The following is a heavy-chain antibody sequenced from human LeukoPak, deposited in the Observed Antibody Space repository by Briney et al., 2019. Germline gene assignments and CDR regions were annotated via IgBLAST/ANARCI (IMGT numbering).Heavy chain of an antibody. Sequence: SETLSLTCTVSGGSISSSSYYWGWIRQPPGKGLEWIVSINHSWSTYYNPSLMSRVTISVDTSKNQFSLKLTSVTAADTAVYYCARAPGTTFDYWGHGNMVTVSS. J-gene: IGHJ4*01. CDR1: GGSISSSSYY. CDR2: INHSWST. V-gene: IGHV4-39*01. D-gene: IGHD4-17*01. CDR3: ARAPGTTFDY.